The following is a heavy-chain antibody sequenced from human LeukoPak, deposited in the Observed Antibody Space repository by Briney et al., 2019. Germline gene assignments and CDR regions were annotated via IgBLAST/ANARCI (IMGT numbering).Heavy chain of an antibody. D-gene: IGHD3-10*01. CDR1: GGTFSSYA. J-gene: IGHJ4*02. V-gene: IGHV1-69*04. Sequence: GASVKVSCKASGGTFSSYAISWVRQAPGQGLEWMGRIIPILGIANYAQKFQGRVTITADKSTSTAYMELSSLRSEDTAVYYCARDLSGSGSPPWSQGTLVTVSS. CDR3: ARDLSGSGSPP. CDR2: IIPILGIA.